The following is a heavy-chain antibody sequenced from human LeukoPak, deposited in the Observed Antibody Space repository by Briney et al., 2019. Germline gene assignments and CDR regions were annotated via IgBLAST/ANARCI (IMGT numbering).Heavy chain of an antibody. CDR2: ISGSGGST. V-gene: IGHV3-23*01. CDR1: GFTFSSYA. Sequence: GGSLRLSCAASGFTFSSYAMSWVRQAPGKGLEWVSAISGSGGSTYYADSVKGRFTISRDNSKNTLYLQMNSLRAEDTAVYYCAKDRDIVVVPAAQDYWGQGTLVTVSS. CDR3: AKDRDIVVVPAAQDY. D-gene: IGHD2-2*01. J-gene: IGHJ4*02.